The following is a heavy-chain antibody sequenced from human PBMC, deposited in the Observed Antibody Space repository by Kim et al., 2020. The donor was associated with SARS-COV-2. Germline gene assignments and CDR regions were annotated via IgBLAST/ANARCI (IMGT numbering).Heavy chain of an antibody. J-gene: IGHJ5*02. V-gene: IGHV4-31*02. Sequence: YNPSLKSRVTISVDTSKNQFSLKLSSVTAADTAVYYCARDGPTVGGWFDPWGQGTLVTVSS. CDR3: ARDGPTVGGWFDP. D-gene: IGHD4-17*01.